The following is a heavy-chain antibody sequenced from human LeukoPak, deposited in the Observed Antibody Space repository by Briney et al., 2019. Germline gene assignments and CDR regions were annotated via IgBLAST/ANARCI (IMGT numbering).Heavy chain of an antibody. CDR2: ISYDRSNK. CDR3: ARDFDYYDSSGHPYGMDV. Sequence: GGSLRLSCAASGFTFSSYAMHWVRQAPGKGLEWVAVISYDRSNKYYADSVKGRFTISRDNSKNTLYLQMNSLRAEDTAVYYCARDFDYYDSSGHPYGMDVWGQGTTVTVSS. J-gene: IGHJ6*02. V-gene: IGHV3-30*04. D-gene: IGHD3-22*01. CDR1: GFTFSSYA.